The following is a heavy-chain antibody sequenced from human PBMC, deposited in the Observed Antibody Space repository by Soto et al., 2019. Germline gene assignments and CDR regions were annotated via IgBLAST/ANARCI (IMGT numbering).Heavy chain of an antibody. CDR1: GGSISSSSYY. V-gene: IGHV4-39*01. Sequence: SETLSLTCTVSGGSISSSSYYWGWIRQPPGKGLEWIGSIYYSGSTYYNSSLKSRVTISVDTSKNQFSLKLSSVTAADTAVYYCARQTYYYGSGSNWFDPWGQGTLVTVS. J-gene: IGHJ5*02. D-gene: IGHD3-10*01. CDR3: ARQTYYYGSGSNWFDP. CDR2: IYYSGST.